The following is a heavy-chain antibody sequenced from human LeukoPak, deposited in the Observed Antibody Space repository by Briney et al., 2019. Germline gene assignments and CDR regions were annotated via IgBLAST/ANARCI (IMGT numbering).Heavy chain of an antibody. CDR3: AKGGPEWELPAYYFDY. D-gene: IGHD1-26*01. CDR1: GFTFSSYG. V-gene: IGHV3-30*18. J-gene: IGHJ4*02. Sequence: PGGSLRLSCAASGFTFSSYGMHWVRQAPGKGLEWVAVISYDGSNKYYADSVKGRFTISRDNSKNTLYPQMNSLRAEDTAVYYCAKGGPEWELPAYYFDYWGQGTLVTVSS. CDR2: ISYDGSNK.